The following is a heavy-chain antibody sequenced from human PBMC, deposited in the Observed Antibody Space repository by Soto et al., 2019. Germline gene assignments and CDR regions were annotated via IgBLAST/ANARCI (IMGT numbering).Heavy chain of an antibody. J-gene: IGHJ4*02. V-gene: IGHV4-59*08. CDR3: ARHRRTTVAKFYFDN. D-gene: IGHD4-4*01. CDR2: IFDSGNA. Sequence: QVQLQESGPGLVKPSETLSLTCTVSGGSINSYCWSWIRQPPGKGLEWIAYIFDSGNANSNPSLKSRVTISVDTSKNQFFLKLTPVTAADSAVYYCARHRRTTVAKFYFDNWGQGALVTVSS. CDR1: GGSINSYC.